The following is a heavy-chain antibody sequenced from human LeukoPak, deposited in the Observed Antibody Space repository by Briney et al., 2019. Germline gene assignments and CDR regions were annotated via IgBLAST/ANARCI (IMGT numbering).Heavy chain of an antibody. CDR1: GYTFTNFY. J-gene: IGHJ4*02. CDR2: INPNSGAT. Sequence: ASMKVSCTASGYTFTNFYMHWVRQAPGQGLEWMGRINPNSGATNYAQKFQGRVTMTRDTSINTAYMELTGLRSDDAAVYYCASAIAVTGSNYFDYWGQGTLVTVSS. V-gene: IGHV1-2*06. D-gene: IGHD6-19*01. CDR3: ASAIAVTGSNYFDY.